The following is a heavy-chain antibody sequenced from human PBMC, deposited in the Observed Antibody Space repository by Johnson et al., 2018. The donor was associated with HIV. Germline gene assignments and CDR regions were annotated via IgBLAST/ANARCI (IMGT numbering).Heavy chain of an antibody. CDR2: ISWNSGSI. D-gene: IGHD1-1*01. J-gene: IGHJ3*02. V-gene: IGHV3-9*01. CDR3: ARDGTETGPDDAFDI. Sequence: VQLVESGGGLVQPGRSLRLSCAASGFTFDDYAMHWVRQAPGKGLEWVSGISWNSGSIGYADSVKGRFTISRDNGKNLLYLQMNSLRAEDTAMYYCARDGTETGPDDAFDIWGQGTMVTVSS. CDR1: GFTFDDYA.